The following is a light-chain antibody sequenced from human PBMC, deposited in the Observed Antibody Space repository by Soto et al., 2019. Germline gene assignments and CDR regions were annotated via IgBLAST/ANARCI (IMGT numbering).Light chain of an antibody. J-gene: IGLJ2*01. CDR1: SNYVGGYNS. CDR2: EVF. CDR3: SSYTGDNTL. V-gene: IGLV2-14*01. Sequence: QSALTQPASVSGSPGQSITISCTGTSNYVGGYNSVSWYQQHPGKAPKLMIYEVFNRPSGVSDRFSGSKSGNTATLTISGLQPEDEADYFCSSYTGDNTLFGGGTKLTVL.